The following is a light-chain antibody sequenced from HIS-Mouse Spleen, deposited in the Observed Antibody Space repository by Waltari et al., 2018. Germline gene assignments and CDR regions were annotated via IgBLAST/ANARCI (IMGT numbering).Light chain of an antibody. CDR2: WAS. CDR1: QTVLYSSNNKNY. CDR3: QQYYSTPLT. V-gene: IGKV4-1*01. Sequence: DIVMTQSPDSLAVSLGERATINCKSSQTVLYSSNNKNYLSWYQQEPGQPPKLLIYWASTRESGVPDRLSGSWSGTDFTLTISSLQAEDVAVYYCQQYYSTPLTFGGGTKVEIK. J-gene: IGKJ4*01.